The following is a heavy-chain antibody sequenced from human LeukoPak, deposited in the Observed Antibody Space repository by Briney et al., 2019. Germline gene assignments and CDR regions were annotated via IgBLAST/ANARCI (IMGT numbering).Heavy chain of an antibody. V-gene: IGHV3-53*01. Sequence: PGGSLRLSCAASGFTVSGNYMSWVRQAPGKGLEWVSVIYSGGSTHYADSVKGRFTISRDNSKNTLYLQMNSLRAEDTAVYYCAGRRPVPPYYYYGMDVWGQGTTVTVSS. D-gene: IGHD2-2*01. CDR3: AGRRPVPPYYYYGMDV. CDR1: GFTVSGNY. CDR2: IYSGGST. J-gene: IGHJ6*02.